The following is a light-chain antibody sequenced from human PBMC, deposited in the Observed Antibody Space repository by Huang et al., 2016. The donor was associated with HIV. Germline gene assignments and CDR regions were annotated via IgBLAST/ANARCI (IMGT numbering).Light chain of an antibody. CDR2: ASS. CDR1: QSITKY. J-gene: IGKJ1*01. V-gene: IGKV1-39*01. CDR3: QQNYRT. Sequence: DIQMTQSPSSLSASVGDRVTITCRTSQSITKYLNWYQHKPGTAPKLIIYASSNLHSGVPSRFSGSGSGTDFTLTISSLQPEDSATYYCQQNYRTFGQGTKVEI.